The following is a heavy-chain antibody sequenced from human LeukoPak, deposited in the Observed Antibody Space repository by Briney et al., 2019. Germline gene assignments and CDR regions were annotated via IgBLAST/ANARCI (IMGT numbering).Heavy chain of an antibody. CDR3: ARHRQQLVSGWFDP. Sequence: ASETLSLTCTVSGGSISSSSYYWGWIRQPPGKGLEWIGSIYYSGSTYYNPSLKSRVTISVDTSKNQFSLKLSSVTAADTAVYYCARHRQQLVSGWFDPWGQGTLVTVSS. D-gene: IGHD6-13*01. CDR2: IYYSGST. V-gene: IGHV4-39*01. CDR1: GGSISSSSYY. J-gene: IGHJ5*02.